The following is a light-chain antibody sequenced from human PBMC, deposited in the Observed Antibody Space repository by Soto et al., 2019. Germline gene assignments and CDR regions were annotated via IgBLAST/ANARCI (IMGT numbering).Light chain of an antibody. CDR2: DVS. CDR3: SSYTPTV. J-gene: IGLJ2*01. CDR1: SSDVGGYNY. V-gene: IGLV2-14*01. Sequence: QSVLTQPASVSGSPGQSVTISCTGTSSDVGGYNYVSWYQQHPGKAPKLMIYDVSNRPSGVSNRFSGSKSGNTASLTISGLQAEDEADYYCSSYTPTVFGGGTKLTVL.